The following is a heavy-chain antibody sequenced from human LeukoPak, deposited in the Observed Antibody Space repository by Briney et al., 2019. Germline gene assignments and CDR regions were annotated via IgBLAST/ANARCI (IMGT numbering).Heavy chain of an antibody. CDR2: IYYSGST. Sequence: PSETLSLTCTVSGASISTNTYYWGWIRQPPGKGLEWIGSIYYSGSTYDNPSLKSRVTISVDTSKNQFSLKLSSVTAADTAVYYCARALGIVAALDYYYMDVWGRGTTVTVSS. V-gene: IGHV4-39*01. D-gene: IGHD5-12*01. CDR1: GASISTNTYY. CDR3: ARALGIVAALDYYYMDV. J-gene: IGHJ6*03.